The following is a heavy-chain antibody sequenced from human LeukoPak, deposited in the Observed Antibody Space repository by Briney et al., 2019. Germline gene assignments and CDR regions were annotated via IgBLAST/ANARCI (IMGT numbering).Heavy chain of an antibody. CDR1: NYSINSADF. J-gene: IGHJ4*02. CDR2: AALGGGT. Sequence: SESLSLTCVVSNYSINSADFWAWLRQPPGKALEWIASAALGGGTHYKPALKGRFTLSVDTSTNELSLKLRCVITADTATYFCARPRHTSMDVFHFWGQERLLSVCS. CDR3: ARPRHTSMDVFHF. V-gene: IGHV4-38-2*01. D-gene: IGHD5-18*01.